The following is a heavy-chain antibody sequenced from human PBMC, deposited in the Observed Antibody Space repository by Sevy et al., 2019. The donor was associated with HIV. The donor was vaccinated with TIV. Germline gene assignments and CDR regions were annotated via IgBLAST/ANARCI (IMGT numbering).Heavy chain of an antibody. J-gene: IGHJ6*02. CDR1: GFTFSSYW. CDR3: ARADDFPSFLVSYSDYGSGSYFYYYGMDV. CDR2: INSDGSST. Sequence: GGSLRLSCAASGFTFSSYWMHWVRQAPGKGLVRVSRINSDGSSTSYADSVKGRFTISRDNAKKTLYLQMNSLGAEEMAVYYCARADDFPSFLVSYSDYGSGSYFYYYGMDVWGQGTTVTVSS. D-gene: IGHD3-10*01. V-gene: IGHV3-74*01.